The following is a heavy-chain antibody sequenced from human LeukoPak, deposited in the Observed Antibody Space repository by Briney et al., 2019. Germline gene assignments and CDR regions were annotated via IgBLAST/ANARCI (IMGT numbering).Heavy chain of an antibody. J-gene: IGHJ6*02. D-gene: IGHD1-1*01. Sequence: SVKVSCKASGGTFSSYDISWVRQAPGQGLEWMGGIIPIFGTANYAQKFQGRVTITADESTSTAYMELSSLRSEDTAVYYCANRRRASRGYGMDVWGQGATVTVSS. V-gene: IGHV1-69*13. CDR3: ANRRRASRGYGMDV. CDR2: IIPIFGTA. CDR1: GGTFSSYD.